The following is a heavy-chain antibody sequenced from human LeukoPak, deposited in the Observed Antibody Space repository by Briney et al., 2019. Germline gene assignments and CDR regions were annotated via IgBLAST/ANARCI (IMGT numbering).Heavy chain of an antibody. CDR3: ARPGYSSSGYAFDAFDF. CDR1: GFTFSSYG. J-gene: IGHJ3*01. D-gene: IGHD6-13*01. CDR2: IYYSGST. Sequence: GSLRLSCAASGFTFSSYGMSWVRQAPGKGLEWIGSIYYSGSTYYNPSLKSRVTISVDTSKNQFSLKVSSVTAADTAVYYCARPGYSSSGYAFDAFDFWGQGTMVTVSS. V-gene: IGHV4-39*01.